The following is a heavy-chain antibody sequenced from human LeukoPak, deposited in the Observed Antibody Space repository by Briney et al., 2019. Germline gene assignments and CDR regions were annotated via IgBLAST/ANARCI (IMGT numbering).Heavy chain of an antibody. V-gene: IGHV3-30*02. CDR2: INYDGTEQ. CDR3: AKGLGKAGASHTWYFDI. CDR1: GFTFSTYG. Sequence: PGGSLRLSCAASGFTFSTYGILWVRQAPGKGLEWAAFINYDGTEQYYADSVKGRFTISRDNSKDTLFLQMNSLRAEDTAVYYCAKGLGKAGASHTWYFDIWGRGTLVTVSS. J-gene: IGHJ2*01. D-gene: IGHD6-13*01.